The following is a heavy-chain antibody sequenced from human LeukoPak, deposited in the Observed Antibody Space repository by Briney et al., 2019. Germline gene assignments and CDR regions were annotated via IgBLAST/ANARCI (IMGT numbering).Heavy chain of an antibody. CDR2: IIPIFGTA. J-gene: IGHJ4*02. V-gene: IGHV1-69*13. D-gene: IGHD3-22*01. CDR3: ASRQGRRGSSGYPLYFFDY. Sequence: SVKVSCKASGGTFSSYAISWVRQAPGQGLEWMGGIIPIFGTANYAQKFQGRVTITADESTSTAYTELSSLRSEDTAVYYCASRQGRRGSSGYPLYFFDYWGQGTLVTVSS. CDR1: GGTFSSYA.